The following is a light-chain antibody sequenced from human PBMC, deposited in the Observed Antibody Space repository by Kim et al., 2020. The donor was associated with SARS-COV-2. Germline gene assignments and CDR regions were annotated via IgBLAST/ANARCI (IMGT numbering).Light chain of an antibody. Sequence: ASVKFTCTLSSGHSTYAIAWHQQQPEKGPRYLMKVESDDSLNKGDGIPDRFSGSTSGAERYLSISSLQSEDEAVYYCQTWDTGIRVFGGGPADRP. CDR1: SGHSTYA. CDR2: VESDDSL. J-gene: IGLJ3*02. CDR3: QTWDTGIRV. V-gene: IGLV4-69*01.